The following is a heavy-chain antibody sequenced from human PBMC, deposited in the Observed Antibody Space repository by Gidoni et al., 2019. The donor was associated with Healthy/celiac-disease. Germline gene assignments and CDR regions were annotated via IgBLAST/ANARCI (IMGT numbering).Heavy chain of an antibody. CDR2: ISGSGGST. J-gene: IGHJ3*02. Sequence: EVQLLESGGGLVQPGGSLRLSCAASGFTFSSYAMSGVRQAPGKGLGWVSVISGSGGSTYYADAVKGRFTISRDNSKNTLYLQRNSLRAEDTAVYYCARGVRGAFDIWGQGTMVTVSS. D-gene: IGHD3-10*01. CDR3: ARGVRGAFDI. CDR1: GFTFSSYA. V-gene: IGHV3-23*01.